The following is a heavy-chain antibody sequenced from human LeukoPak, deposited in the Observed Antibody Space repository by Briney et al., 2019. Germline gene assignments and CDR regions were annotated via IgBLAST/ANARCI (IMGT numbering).Heavy chain of an antibody. CDR3: ASGAYTEWDFDI. Sequence: ASVKVSCKASGYTFNSYDINWVRQATGQGLEWMGWMNPNSGNTGYAQKFQGRVTMTRNTSISTAYMELSSLRSEDTAVYYCASGAYTEWDFDIWGQGTMVTVSS. J-gene: IGHJ3*02. V-gene: IGHV1-8*01. CDR1: GYTFNSYD. CDR2: MNPNSGNT. D-gene: IGHD2-2*02.